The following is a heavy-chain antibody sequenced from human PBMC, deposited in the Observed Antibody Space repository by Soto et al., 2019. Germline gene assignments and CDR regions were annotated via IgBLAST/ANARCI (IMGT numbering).Heavy chain of an antibody. CDR1: GFNFNNYG. Sequence: QVQLVESGGGVVQPGRSLRLYCAASGFNFNNYGMHWVRQAPGKGLEWVAVIWNDGNGYYYANSVKGRFTISRDNSKNTLFLQMSSLRAEDTAVYYCARRQISPPTRGAASARGGMDIWGQGTTVTVSS. CDR3: ARRQISPPTRGAASARGGMDI. D-gene: IGHD6-13*01. CDR2: IWNDGNGY. V-gene: IGHV3-33*01. J-gene: IGHJ6*02.